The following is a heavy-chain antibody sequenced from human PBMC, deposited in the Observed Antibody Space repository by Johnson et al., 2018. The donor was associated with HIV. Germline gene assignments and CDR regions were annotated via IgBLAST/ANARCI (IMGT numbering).Heavy chain of an antibody. CDR3: AKGRTGAGIGDAFDI. CDR2: ISYDGSNK. Sequence: QVQLVESGGGVVQPGRSLRLSCAASGFTFSSYGMHWVRQAPGKGLDWVAVISYDGSNKYYADSVKGRFTISRDNGKNLLYLQMNSLRDEDTALYYCAKGRTGAGIGDAFDIWGQGTMVIVSS. J-gene: IGHJ3*02. V-gene: IGHV3-30*19. D-gene: IGHD6-13*01. CDR1: GFTFSSYG.